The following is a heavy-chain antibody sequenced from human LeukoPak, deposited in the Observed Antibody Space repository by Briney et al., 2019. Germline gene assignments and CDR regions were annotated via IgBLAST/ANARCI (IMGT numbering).Heavy chain of an antibody. Sequence: IGYIYYSGSTNYNPSLKSRVTISVDTSKNQFSLKLSSVTAADTAVYYCARTGYYDSRRFDPWGQGTLVTVSS. D-gene: IGHD3-22*01. V-gene: IGHV4-59*01. CDR2: IYYSGST. CDR3: ARTGYYDSRRFDP. J-gene: IGHJ5*02.